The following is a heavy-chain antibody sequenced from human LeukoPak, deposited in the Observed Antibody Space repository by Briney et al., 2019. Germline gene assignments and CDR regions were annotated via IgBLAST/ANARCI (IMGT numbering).Heavy chain of an antibody. CDR1: GGSISSYY. V-gene: IGHV4-59*01. CDR2: IYYSGST. CDR3: ARDAYYYGSGSYWSCFDP. D-gene: IGHD3-10*01. J-gene: IGHJ5*02. Sequence: SETLSLTCTVSGGSISSYYWSWIRQPPGKGLEWIGYIYYSGSTNYNPSLKSRVTISVDTPKNQFSLTLSSVPAADTAVYYCARDAYYYGSGSYWSCFDPWGQGTLVTVSS.